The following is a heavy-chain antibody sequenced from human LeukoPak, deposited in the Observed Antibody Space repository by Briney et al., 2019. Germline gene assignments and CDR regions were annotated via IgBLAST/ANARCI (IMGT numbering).Heavy chain of an antibody. CDR1: GFTFSSYS. CDR2: ISSSSSYI. J-gene: IGHJ4*02. V-gene: IGHV3-21*01. Sequence: TGGSLRLSCTASGFTFSSYSMNWVRQAPGKGLEWVSSISSSSSYIYYADSVKGRFTISRDNAKNSMYLQMNSLRAEDTAVYYCARASLRAAAGTLNYWGQGTLVTVSS. D-gene: IGHD6-13*01. CDR3: ARASLRAAAGTLNY.